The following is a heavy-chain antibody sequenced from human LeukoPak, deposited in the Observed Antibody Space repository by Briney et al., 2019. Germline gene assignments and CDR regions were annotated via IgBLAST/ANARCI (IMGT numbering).Heavy chain of an antibody. J-gene: IGHJ5*02. CDR3: AKGWFDP. CDR2: ISGSGGRT. CDR1: GFDLTTYA. Sequence: GGSLRLSCAASGFDLTTYAMSWVRQAPGKGLEWVSGISGSGGRTDYADSVKGRFTISRDNSKNTLYLQMNSLRAEDTAVYYCAKGWFDPWGQGTLVTVSS. V-gene: IGHV3-23*01.